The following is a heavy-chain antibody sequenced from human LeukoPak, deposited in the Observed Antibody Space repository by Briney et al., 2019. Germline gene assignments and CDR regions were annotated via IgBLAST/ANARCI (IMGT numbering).Heavy chain of an antibody. Sequence: PGRSLRLPCTASGFTFGDYAMSCVRQAPGEGVEWVGFIRSKAFGATTESVASVKGRFSISRDDSKTIAYLQMNSLKAEDTAIYYCTRARGGYTSGIDYWGQGTLVTVSS. CDR2: IRSKAFGATT. D-gene: IGHD6-19*01. CDR3: TRARGGYTSGIDY. CDR1: GFTFGDYA. V-gene: IGHV3-49*04. J-gene: IGHJ4*02.